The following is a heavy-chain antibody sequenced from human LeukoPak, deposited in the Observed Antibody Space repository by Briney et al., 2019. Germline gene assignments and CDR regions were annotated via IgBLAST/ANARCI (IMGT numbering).Heavy chain of an antibody. CDR2: ISYDGSNK. D-gene: IGHD3-3*01. Sequence: GRSLRLSCAASGFTFSSYAMHWVRQAPGKGLEWVAVISYDGSNKYYADSVKGRFTISRDNSKNTLYLQMNSLRAEDTAVYYCARVNIFPDAFDIWGQGTMVTVSS. CDR1: GFTFSSYA. CDR3: ARVNIFPDAFDI. J-gene: IGHJ3*02. V-gene: IGHV3-30-3*01.